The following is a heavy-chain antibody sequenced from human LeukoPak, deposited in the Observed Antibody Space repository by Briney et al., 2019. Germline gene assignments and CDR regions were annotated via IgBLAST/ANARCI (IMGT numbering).Heavy chain of an antibody. V-gene: IGHV4-39*01. CDR3: ARRRGTGTPEDY. CDR1: GGSISSSSYY. D-gene: IGHD1-1*01. J-gene: IGHJ4*02. Sequence: SETLSLTCTVSGGSISSSSYYWGWIRQPPGKGLEWIGSIYYSGSTYYNPSLKSRATISVDTSKNQFSLKLSSVTAADTAVYYCARRRGTGTPEDYWGQGTLVTVSS. CDR2: IYYSGST.